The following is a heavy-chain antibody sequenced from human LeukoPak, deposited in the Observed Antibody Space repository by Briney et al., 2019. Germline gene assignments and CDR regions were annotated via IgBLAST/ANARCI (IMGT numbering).Heavy chain of an antibody. CDR1: GGSISSSSYY. CDR3: ARWYHDFWSGYTYSFDY. Sequence: KTSETLSLTCTVSGGSISSSSYYWGWIRQPPGKGLEWIGSIYYSGSTYYNPSLKSRVTISVDTSKNQFSLKLSSVTAADTAVYYCARWYHDFWSGYTYSFDYWGQGTLVTVSS. V-gene: IGHV4-39*07. J-gene: IGHJ4*02. D-gene: IGHD3-3*01. CDR2: IYYSGST.